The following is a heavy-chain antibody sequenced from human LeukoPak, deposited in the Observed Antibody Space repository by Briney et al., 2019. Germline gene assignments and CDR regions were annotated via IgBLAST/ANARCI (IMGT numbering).Heavy chain of an antibody. D-gene: IGHD3-3*01. CDR3: ARISYDFWGGYYTPDYP. J-gene: IGHJ5*02. Sequence: SVTVSYTPSGYTFPNYGISWVRQAPGQRLEWMGWISIYIGNTDHAQKLRGRVTMTTDTSTSPAPLELRSLTSDDTALCSCARISYDFWGGYYTPDYPWGQGTLVTVSS. CDR1: GYTFPNYG. CDR2: ISIYIGNT. V-gene: IGHV1-18*01.